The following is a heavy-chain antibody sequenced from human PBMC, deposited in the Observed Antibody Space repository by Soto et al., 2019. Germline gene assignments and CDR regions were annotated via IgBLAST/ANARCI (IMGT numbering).Heavy chain of an antibody. CDR3: ARDVNCSGGSCYLVSWFDP. J-gene: IGHJ5*02. V-gene: IGHV4-30-4*01. CDR1: GGSISSGDYY. Sequence: PSETLSVTCTVAGGSISSGDYYWSWIRQPPGKGLEWIGYIYYSGSTYYNPSLKSRVTISVDTSKNQFSLKLSSVTAADTAVYYCARDVNCSGGSCYLVSWFDPWGQGTLVTVSS. D-gene: IGHD2-15*01. CDR2: IYYSGST.